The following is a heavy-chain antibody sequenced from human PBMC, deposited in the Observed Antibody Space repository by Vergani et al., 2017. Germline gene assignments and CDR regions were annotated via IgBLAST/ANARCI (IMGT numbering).Heavy chain of an antibody. CDR1: GFTFSSYW. J-gene: IGHJ6*02. CDR2: IKQDGSEK. D-gene: IGHD6-19*01. Sequence: EVQLLESGGGLVQPGGSLRLSCAASGFTFSSYWMSWVRQAPGKGLEWVANIKQDGSEKYYVDSLKGRFTISRDNATNSLSLQMNSLRAEDTAVYYCARDESYSSGWAAETQTREGDDNEYYYYGMDVWGRGTTVTVSS. V-gene: IGHV3-7*03. CDR3: ARDESYSSGWAAETQTREGDDNEYYYYGMDV.